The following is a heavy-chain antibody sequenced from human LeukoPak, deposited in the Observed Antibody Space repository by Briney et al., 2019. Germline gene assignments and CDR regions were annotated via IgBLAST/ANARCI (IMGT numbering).Heavy chain of an antibody. Sequence: GGSLRLSCAASGFTFSNYAMSWVRQAPGKVLEWVSVISGSGGSTYYADSVEGRFTVSRDNSKNTLYLQMNSLRAEDTAVFYCAKEIYGDPTGGRFQHWGQGTLVTVSS. CDR2: ISGSGGST. D-gene: IGHD4-17*01. CDR1: GFTFSNYA. J-gene: IGHJ1*01. CDR3: AKEIYGDPTGGRFQH. V-gene: IGHV3-23*01.